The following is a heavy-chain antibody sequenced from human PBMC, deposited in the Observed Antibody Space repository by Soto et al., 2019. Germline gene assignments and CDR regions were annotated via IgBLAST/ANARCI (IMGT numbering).Heavy chain of an antibody. CDR2: IYPGDSDT. CDR3: ARHISTFRYYYSDMDV. D-gene: IGHD2-2*01. J-gene: IGHJ6*02. CDR1: GYTFTDYW. V-gene: IGHV5-51*01. Sequence: PAESLKISCRGSGYTFTDYWIGWVRQLPGKGLEWMGIIYPGDSDTRYSPSFQGHVTITVDKSTSTAYLQWNTLKASDTAMYYCARHISTFRYYYSDMDVWGQGTTVSVSS.